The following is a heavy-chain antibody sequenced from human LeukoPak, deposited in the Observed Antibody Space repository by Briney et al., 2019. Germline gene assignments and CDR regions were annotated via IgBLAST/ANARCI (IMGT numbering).Heavy chain of an antibody. V-gene: IGHV1-69*05. Sequence: GASVKVSCKASGGTFSSYAISWVRQAPGQGLEWMGGIIPIFGTANYAQKFQGRVTITTDESTSTAYVELSSLRSVDTAVYYCASSSSSRFDYWGQGTLVTVSS. J-gene: IGHJ4*02. CDR3: ASSSSSRFDY. D-gene: IGHD6-6*01. CDR1: GGTFSSYA. CDR2: IIPIFGTA.